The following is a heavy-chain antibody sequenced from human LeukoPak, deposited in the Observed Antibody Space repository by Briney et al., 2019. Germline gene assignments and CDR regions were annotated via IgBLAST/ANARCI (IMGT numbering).Heavy chain of an antibody. J-gene: IGHJ4*02. D-gene: IGHD3-22*01. Sequence: GGSLRLSCAASGFTFSDYYMSWIRQAPGKGLEWVSYISSSGSTIYYADSVKGRFTISRDNAKNSQYLQMNSLRAEDTAVYYCARDLYYDSSGYVGYWGQGTLVTVSS. CDR3: ARDLYYDSSGYVGY. CDR1: GFTFSDYY. CDR2: ISSSGSTI. V-gene: IGHV3-11*01.